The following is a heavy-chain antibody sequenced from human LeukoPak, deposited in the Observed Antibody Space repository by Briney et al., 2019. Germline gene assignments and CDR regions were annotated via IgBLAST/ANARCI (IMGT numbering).Heavy chain of an antibody. D-gene: IGHD1-1*01. V-gene: IGHV1-8*01. CDR1: GYTFTSYD. CDR2: TNPNSGNT. Sequence: ASVKVSCKASGYTFTSYDINWVRQATGQGLEWMGWTNPNSGNTGYAQKFQGRVTMTRNTSISTAYMELSSLRSEDTAVYYCARSAYTTGTTYDYWGQGTLVTVSS. J-gene: IGHJ4*02. CDR3: ARSAYTTGTTYDY.